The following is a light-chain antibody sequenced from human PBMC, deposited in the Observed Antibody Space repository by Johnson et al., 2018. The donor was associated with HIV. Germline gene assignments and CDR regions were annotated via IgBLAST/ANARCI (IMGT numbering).Light chain of an antibody. Sequence: QPVLTQPPSVSAAPGQKVTISCSGSSSNIGNNYVSWYQQLPGTAPKLLIYENNKRPSGIPDRFSGSKSGTSATLGITGLQTGDEDDYYCGTWDSSLILYVFGTGTKVTVL. V-gene: IGLV1-51*02. CDR1: SSNIGNNY. CDR3: GTWDSSLILYV. CDR2: ENN. J-gene: IGLJ1*01.